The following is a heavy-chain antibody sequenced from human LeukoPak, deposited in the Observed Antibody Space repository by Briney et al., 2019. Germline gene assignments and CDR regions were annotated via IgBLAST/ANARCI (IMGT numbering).Heavy chain of an antibody. V-gene: IGHV3-23*01. CDR1: GFTFSSYA. D-gene: IGHD3-9*01. J-gene: IGHJ4*02. CDR2: ISGRGGST. Sequence: GGSLRLSCAASGFTFSSYAMSWVRQAPGKWLEWVSAISGRGGSTYYADSGKGRFTISRDNSTNTLYLQMNSLRAEDTAVYYCAKDNDILTGPYFDYWGQGTLVTVSS. CDR3: AKDNDILTGPYFDY.